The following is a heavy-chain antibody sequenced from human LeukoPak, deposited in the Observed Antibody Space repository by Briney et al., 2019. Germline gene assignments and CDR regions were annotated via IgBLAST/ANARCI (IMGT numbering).Heavy chain of an antibody. D-gene: IGHD6-19*01. CDR2: ISGSGGST. Sequence: GGSLRLSCAASGFTFSSYAMSWVRQAPGKGPEWVSAISGSGGSTYYADSVKGRFTISRDNSKNTLYLQMNSLRAEDTAVYYCAKDLVATTQWLVSYAFDIWGQGTMVTVSS. CDR1: GFTFSSYA. J-gene: IGHJ3*02. CDR3: AKDLVATTQWLVSYAFDI. V-gene: IGHV3-23*01.